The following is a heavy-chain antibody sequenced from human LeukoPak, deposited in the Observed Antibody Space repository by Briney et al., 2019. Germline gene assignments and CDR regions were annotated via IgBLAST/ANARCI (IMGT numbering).Heavy chain of an antibody. D-gene: IGHD3-10*01. CDR3: ARDAEFSVVRGVSFYYGMDV. CDR1: GYTFTSYG. Sequence: ASVKVSCKASGYTFTSYGISWGRQAPGQGLEWMGWINIKNGNTNYVEKLQGRVTMTTDTSTSTAYMELRSLRSDDTAVYYCARDAEFSVVRGVSFYYGMDVWGQGTTVTVSS. J-gene: IGHJ6*02. V-gene: IGHV1-18*01. CDR2: INIKNGNT.